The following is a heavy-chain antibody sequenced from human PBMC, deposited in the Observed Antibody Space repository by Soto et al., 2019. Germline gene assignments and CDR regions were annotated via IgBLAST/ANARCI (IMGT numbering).Heavy chain of an antibody. J-gene: IGHJ6*02. CDR3: ARDGYCISTTCYFLPDV. CDR1: GFSISRFG. V-gene: IGHV3-48*02. CDR2: ISSSSSTI. D-gene: IGHD2-2*03. Sequence: GGSLRLSCAASGFSISRFGMNWVRQAPGKGLEWVSYISSSSSTIYYADSVKGRFTISRDNAKNSLYLQMNSLRDEDTAVYYCARDGYCISTTCYFLPDVWGQGTSVTVSS.